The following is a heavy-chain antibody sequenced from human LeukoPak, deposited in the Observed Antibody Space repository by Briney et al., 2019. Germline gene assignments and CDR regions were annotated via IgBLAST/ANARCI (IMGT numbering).Heavy chain of an antibody. CDR2: VSDSSDV. V-gene: IGHV3-69-1*02. CDR3: ARRSRGYALFYFDY. CDR1: GFTFSTYT. Sequence: GGSLRLSCAASGFTFSTYTMNWVRQAPGKGLEWVSTVSDSSDVHYSDSVKGRFTISRDNARNSLYLQMNSLRAEDTAFYYCARRSRGYALFYFDYWGQGTLVTVSS. J-gene: IGHJ4*02. D-gene: IGHD3-22*01.